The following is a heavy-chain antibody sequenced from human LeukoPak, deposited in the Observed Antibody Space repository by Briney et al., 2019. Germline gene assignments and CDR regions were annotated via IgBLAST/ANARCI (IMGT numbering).Heavy chain of an antibody. J-gene: IGHJ3*01. D-gene: IGHD6-19*01. CDR3: ASVQWLPLDVFNF. CDR1: GGSVSSYY. V-gene: IGHV4-59*02. Sequence: SETLSLTCTVSGGSVSSYYWSWIRQPPGKGLEWIGYIHDSGNTDYNPSLKSRVTISVDTSKNQFSLKMNSVTAADTAIYYCASVQWLPLDVFNFWGQGTMVTVSS. CDR2: IHDSGNT.